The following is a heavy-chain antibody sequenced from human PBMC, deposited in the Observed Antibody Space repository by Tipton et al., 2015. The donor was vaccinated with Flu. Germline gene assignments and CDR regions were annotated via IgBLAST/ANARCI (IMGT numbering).Heavy chain of an antibody. CDR2: ISPYNGNT. D-gene: IGHD1-26*01. J-gene: IGHJ4*02. V-gene: IGHV1-18*01. Sequence: QLVQSGGELMQPGASVKVSCKTAGYTFSNYGISWVRQAPGQGLEWMGWISPYNGNTNNAQSFQGRLAMTTDTSATTAYMELRSLRSDDTAMYYCARYFYSGSYYYFDYWGQGTLVTVSS. CDR1: GYTFSNYG. CDR3: ARYFYSGSYYYFDY.